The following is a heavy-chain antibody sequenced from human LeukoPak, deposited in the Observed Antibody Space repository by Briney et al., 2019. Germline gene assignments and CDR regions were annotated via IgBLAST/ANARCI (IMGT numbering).Heavy chain of an antibody. CDR2: INHSGST. CDR3: ARVTGSGWYFDY. Sequence: SETLSLTCTVSGDSIRTNFWSWVRQPPGKGLEWIGEINHSGSTNYNPSLKSRVTISVDTSKNQFSLKLSSVTAADTAVYYCARVTGSGWYFDYWGQGTPVTVSS. D-gene: IGHD6-19*01. J-gene: IGHJ4*02. CDR1: GDSIRTNF. V-gene: IGHV4-34*01.